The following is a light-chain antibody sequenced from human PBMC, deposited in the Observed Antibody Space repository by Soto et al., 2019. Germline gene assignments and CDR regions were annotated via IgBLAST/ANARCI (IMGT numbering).Light chain of an antibody. CDR2: EVT. CDR3: SSYTSSSTSYV. V-gene: IGLV2-14*01. CDR1: SSDVGGYNY. J-gene: IGLJ1*01. Sequence: QSVLTQPASVSGSPGQSITISCSGTSSDVGGYNYVSWYQQHPGKAPKLMIYEVTNRPSGVSNRFSGSKYGNTASLTISGLQAEDEADYYCSSYTSSSTSYVFGTGTKVTVL.